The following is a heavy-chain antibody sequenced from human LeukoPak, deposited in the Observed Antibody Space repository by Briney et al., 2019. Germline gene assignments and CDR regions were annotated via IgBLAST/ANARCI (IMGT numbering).Heavy chain of an antibody. Sequence: GGSLRLSCAASGFTFSSYAMSWVRQAPGKGLEWVSAISGSGGSIYYADSVKGRFTISRDNSKNTLYLQMNSLRAEDTAVYYCAKGVNDYGDYGPAWGQGTLVTVSS. CDR3: AKGVNDYGDYGPA. V-gene: IGHV3-23*01. CDR2: ISGSGGSI. J-gene: IGHJ5*02. D-gene: IGHD4-17*01. CDR1: GFTFSSYA.